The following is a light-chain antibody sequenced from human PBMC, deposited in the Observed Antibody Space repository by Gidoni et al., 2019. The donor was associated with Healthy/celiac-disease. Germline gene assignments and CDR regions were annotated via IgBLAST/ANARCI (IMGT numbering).Light chain of an antibody. CDR3: QQYGSSPPLT. CDR1: QSVSSSY. J-gene: IGKJ4*01. Sequence: EIVLTPSPGTLYLSPGESATLSCRASQSVSSSYLAWYQQKPGQAPRLLIYGASSRATGIPDRFSGSESGTDFTLTISRLEPEDFAVYYCQQYGSSPPLTFGGGTKVEIK. CDR2: GAS. V-gene: IGKV3-20*01.